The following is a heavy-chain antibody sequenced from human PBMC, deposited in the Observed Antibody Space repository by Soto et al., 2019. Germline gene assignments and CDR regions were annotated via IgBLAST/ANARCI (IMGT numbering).Heavy chain of an antibody. CDR3: ARGDEMTAVTIFEY. CDR2: VIPLYNTS. D-gene: IGHD4-17*01. J-gene: IGHJ4*02. CDR1: GGTFGRFS. Sequence: SVKVSCKASGGTFGRFSVSWVRQAPGQGLEWIGGVIPLYNTSNYSLKFQGRVAISADESTSTVFMELRNLRSEDTALYYCARGDEMTAVTIFEYWGQGTLVTVSS. V-gene: IGHV1-69*13.